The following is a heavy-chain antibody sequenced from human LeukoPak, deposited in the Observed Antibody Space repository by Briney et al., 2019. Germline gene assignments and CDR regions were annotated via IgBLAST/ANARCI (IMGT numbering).Heavy chain of an antibody. CDR2: ISYDGSNK. V-gene: IGHV3-30*18. J-gene: IGHJ6*02. CDR3: AKDLRGYCSSTSCWFYYYYYGMDV. D-gene: IGHD2-2*01. CDR1: GFTFSSYG. Sequence: GSLRLSCAASGFTFSSYGMHWVRQAPGKGLEWVAVISYDGSNKYYADSVKGRFTISRDNSKNTLYLQMNSLRAEDTAVYYCAKDLRGYCSSTSCWFYYYYYGMDVWGQGTTVTVSS.